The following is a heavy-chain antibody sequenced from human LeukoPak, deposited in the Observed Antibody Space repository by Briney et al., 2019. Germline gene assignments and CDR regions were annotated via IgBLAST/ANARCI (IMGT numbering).Heavy chain of an antibody. CDR2: ISGSSGII. CDR1: GFTFDTYT. J-gene: IGHJ6*02. V-gene: IGHV3-48*01. Sequence: GGSLRLSCAASGFTFDTYTMNWVRQAPGKGLEWVSYISGSSGIIDYADSVRGRFTISRDNSKNTLYLQMNSLRAEDTAVYYCARGRSSIFGVVITPYYYYGMDVWGQGTTVTVSS. D-gene: IGHD3-3*01. CDR3: ARGRSSIFGVVITPYYYYGMDV.